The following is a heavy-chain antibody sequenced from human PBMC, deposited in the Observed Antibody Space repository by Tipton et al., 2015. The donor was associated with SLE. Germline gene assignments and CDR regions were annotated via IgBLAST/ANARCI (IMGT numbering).Heavy chain of an antibody. J-gene: IGHJ4*02. CDR2: FYTSGNT. Sequence: TLSLTCTVSGASVSNYYWSWIRQPPGKGLDWIEYFYTSGNTNYNPSLKNRVTISVDTSKNQFSLRPTSVTAADTAIYYCAGPTGGPYYFDYWGQGALVTVSS. CDR3: AGPTGGPYYFDY. D-gene: IGHD7-27*01. V-gene: IGHV4-4*08. CDR1: GASVSNYY.